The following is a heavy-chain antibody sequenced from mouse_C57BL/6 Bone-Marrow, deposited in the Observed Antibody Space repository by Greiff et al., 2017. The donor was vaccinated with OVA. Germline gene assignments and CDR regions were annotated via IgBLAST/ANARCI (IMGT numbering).Heavy chain of an antibody. CDR3: ARTYYYGSSYGTY. CDR2: IYPGDGDT. Sequence: VKLMESGPELVKPGASVKISCKASGYAFSSSWMNWVKQRPGKGLEWIGRIYPGDGDTNYNGKFKGKATLTADKSSSTAYMQLSSLTSEDSAVYFCARTYYYGSSYGTYWGQGTTLTVSS. D-gene: IGHD1-1*01. CDR1: GYAFSSSW. V-gene: IGHV1-82*01. J-gene: IGHJ2*01.